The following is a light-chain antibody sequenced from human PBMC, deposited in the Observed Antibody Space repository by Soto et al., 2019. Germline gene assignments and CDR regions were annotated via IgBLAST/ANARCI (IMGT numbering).Light chain of an antibody. V-gene: IGKV3-11*01. CDR2: DAS. Sequence: EIVLTQSPATLSLSPGERATLSCRASQSVSSYLAWYQQKPGQAPRLLIYDASNRATGIPARFSGSGSGTDVTLTISSLEPEDFAVYYCQQYNNWPPAFGQGTTVE. J-gene: IGKJ1*01. CDR1: QSVSSY. CDR3: QQYNNWPPA.